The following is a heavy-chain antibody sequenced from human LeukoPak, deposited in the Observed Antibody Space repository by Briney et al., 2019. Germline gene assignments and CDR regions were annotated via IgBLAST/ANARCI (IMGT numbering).Heavy chain of an antibody. V-gene: IGHV4-59*08. J-gene: IGHJ4*02. CDR1: GVSSSSSY. D-gene: IGHD2-21*01. Sequence: PSETLSLTCTVSGVSSSSSYWSWIPQPPGKGLEWIGYIFYTGDSNHNPSFKSRVSISLDTSKDQISLKLYSVTAADTAVYYCARHRFASPLDSWGQGTLVTVSS. CDR2: IFYTGDS. CDR3: ARHRFASPLDS.